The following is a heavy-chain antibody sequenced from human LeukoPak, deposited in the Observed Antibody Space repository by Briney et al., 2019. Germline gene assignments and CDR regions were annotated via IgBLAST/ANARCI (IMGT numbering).Heavy chain of an antibody. CDR3: ARDLGYCTNGVCHTRFDY. CDR1: GGSISSGGYY. J-gene: IGHJ4*02. CDR2: IYYSGST. Sequence: PSQTLSLTCTVSGGSISSGGYYWSWIRQHPGKGLEWIGYIYYSGSTHYNPSLKSRVTISVDTSKNQFSLKLSSVTAEDTAVYYCARDLGYCTNGVCHTRFDYWGQGTLVAVSS. V-gene: IGHV4-31*03. D-gene: IGHD2-8*01.